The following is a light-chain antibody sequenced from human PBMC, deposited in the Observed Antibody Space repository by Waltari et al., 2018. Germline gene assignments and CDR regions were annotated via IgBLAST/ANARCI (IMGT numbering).Light chain of an antibody. J-gene: IGKJ1*01. CDR3: QNYVRLPAT. Sequence: EIVFTQSPGTMSLSSGESATLSCRASQSVSRAVAWFQQRPGQAPRLLIYGASSRATGIPDRFSGSGSGTDFSLTISRLEPEDFAVYYCQNYVRLPATFGQGTKVEIK. CDR1: QSVSRA. CDR2: GAS. V-gene: IGKV3-20*01.